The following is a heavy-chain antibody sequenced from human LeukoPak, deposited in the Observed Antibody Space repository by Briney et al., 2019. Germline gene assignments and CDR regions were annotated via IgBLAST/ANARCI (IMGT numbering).Heavy chain of an antibody. CDR1: GFTFSSYS. Sequence: PGGSLRLSCAASGFTFSSYSMNWVRQAPGKGLEWVSSISSSSSYIYYADSVKGRFTISRDNAKNSLYLQMNSLRAEDTAVYCCARDRRSRYYFDYWGQGTLVTVSS. J-gene: IGHJ4*02. V-gene: IGHV3-21*01. D-gene: IGHD6-13*01. CDR2: ISSSSSYI. CDR3: ARDRRSRYYFDY.